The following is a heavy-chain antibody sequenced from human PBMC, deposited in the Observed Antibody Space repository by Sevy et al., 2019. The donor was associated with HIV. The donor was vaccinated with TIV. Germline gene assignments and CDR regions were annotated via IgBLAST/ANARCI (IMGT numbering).Heavy chain of an antibody. Sequence: GGSLRLSCAASGFTFSSYWMSWVRQAPGKGLEWVANIKQDGSEKYYVDSVKDRFTISRDNAKNSLYLQMNSLRAEDTAVYYCAREGGMVYAILDYWGQGTLVTVSS. CDR2: IKQDGSEK. D-gene: IGHD2-8*01. V-gene: IGHV3-7*03. J-gene: IGHJ4*02. CDR3: AREGGMVYAILDY. CDR1: GFTFSSYW.